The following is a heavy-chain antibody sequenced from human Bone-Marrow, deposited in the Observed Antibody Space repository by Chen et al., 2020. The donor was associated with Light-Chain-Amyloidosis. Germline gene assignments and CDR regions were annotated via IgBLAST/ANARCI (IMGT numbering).Heavy chain of an antibody. D-gene: IGHD1-26*01. CDR1: GGSFRGHH. CDR2: INYGGST. Sequence: QVQPPQWGPGLLKPSETLSPTCACYGGSFRGHHWTWIRQAPGKGLEWIGEINYGGSTNYNPSLKSRLTISVDRSKNQFSLNLNSVTAADTAVYYCVRTSGTSGSQGLPDYWGQGTLVTVSS. CDR3: VRTSGTSGSQGLPDY. J-gene: IGHJ4*02. V-gene: IGHV4-34*01.